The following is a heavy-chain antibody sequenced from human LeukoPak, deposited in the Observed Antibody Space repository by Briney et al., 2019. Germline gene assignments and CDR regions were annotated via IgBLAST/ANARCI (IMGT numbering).Heavy chain of an antibody. V-gene: IGHV3-74*01. CDR1: GFTFNNYW. J-gene: IGHJ1*01. CDR3: LLIILGGAPLKYAAATLVTPSSGRSSALSPWAE. CDR2: IKSDGKIT. Sequence: GGSLRLSCAASGFTFNNYWMHWVRQAPGKGLVWVSRIKSDGKITTYADSVKGRFTTSRDNAKNTFYLQMNSLRVEDTAVYYCLLIILGGAPLKYAAATLVTPSSGRSSALSPWAE. D-gene: IGHD3-3*01.